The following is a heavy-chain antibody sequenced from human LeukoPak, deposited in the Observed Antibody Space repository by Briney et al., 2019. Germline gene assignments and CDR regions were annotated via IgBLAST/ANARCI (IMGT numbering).Heavy chain of an antibody. CDR1: GYTFTSYD. Sequence: ASVKVSCKASGYTFTSYDINWVRQATGQGLEWMGWMNPNSGNTGYAQKFQGRVTMTRNTSISTAYMELSSLRSEDTAVYYCGRVYSSSSDLDYWGQGTLVTVSS. J-gene: IGHJ4*02. V-gene: IGHV1-8*01. CDR3: GRVYSSSSDLDY. D-gene: IGHD6-6*01. CDR2: MNPNSGNT.